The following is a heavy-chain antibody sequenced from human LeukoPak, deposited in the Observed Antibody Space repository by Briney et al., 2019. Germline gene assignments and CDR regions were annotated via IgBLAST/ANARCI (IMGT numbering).Heavy chain of an antibody. CDR1: GYSFTSYW. J-gene: IGHJ5*02. D-gene: IGHD2-15*01. CDR2: IYPGDSDT. V-gene: IGHV5-51*01. CDR3: ARQGVEYCSGGSCGIWFDP. Sequence: GESLKISCKGSGYSFTSYWIGRVRQMPGKGLEWMGIIYPGDSDTRYSPSFQGQVTISADKSISTAYLQWSSLKASDTAMYYCARQGVEYCSGGSCGIWFDPWGQGTLVTVSS.